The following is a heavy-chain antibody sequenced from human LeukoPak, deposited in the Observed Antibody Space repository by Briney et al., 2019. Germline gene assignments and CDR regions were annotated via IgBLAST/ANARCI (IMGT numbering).Heavy chain of an antibody. Sequence: SVKVSCKASGGTFSKYSINWVRQAPGQGPEWIGGTIPMFGTANYAQQFQGRLTIAAEESTSTAYMELRSLRFDDTAIYYCARGSSDDTRMATPFACWGQGSLITVSS. D-gene: IGHD3-9*01. CDR1: GGTFSKYS. J-gene: IGHJ1*01. CDR3: ARGSSDDTRMATPFAC. CDR2: TIPMFGTA. V-gene: IGHV1-69*13.